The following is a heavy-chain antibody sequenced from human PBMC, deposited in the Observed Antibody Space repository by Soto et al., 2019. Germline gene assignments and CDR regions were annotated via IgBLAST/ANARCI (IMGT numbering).Heavy chain of an antibody. CDR1: GGSISSGGYY. V-gene: IGHV4-31*03. J-gene: IGHJ6*02. D-gene: IGHD3-22*01. CDR3: ASSSPYYYDSSGYYYEYYYYGMDV. CDR2: IYYSGST. Sequence: SETLSLTCTVSGGSISSGGYYWSWIRQHPGKGLEWIGYIYYSGSTYYNPSLKSRVTISVDTSKNQFSLKLSSVTAADTAVYYCASSSPYYYDSSGYYYEYYYYGMDVWGQGTTVTVSS.